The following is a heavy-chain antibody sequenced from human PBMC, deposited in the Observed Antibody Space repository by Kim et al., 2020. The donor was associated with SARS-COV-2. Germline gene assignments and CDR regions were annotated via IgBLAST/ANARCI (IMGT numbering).Heavy chain of an antibody. CDR3: ARWGYSYDPDNWFDP. Sequence: SETLSLTCTVSGGSVSSGSYYWSWIRQPPGKGLEWIGYIYYSGSTNYNPSLKSRVTISVDTSKNQFSLKLSSVTAADTAVYYCARWGYSYDPDNWFDPWGQGTLVTVSS. CDR1: GGSVSSGSYY. J-gene: IGHJ5*02. V-gene: IGHV4-61*01. D-gene: IGHD5-18*01. CDR2: IYYSGST.